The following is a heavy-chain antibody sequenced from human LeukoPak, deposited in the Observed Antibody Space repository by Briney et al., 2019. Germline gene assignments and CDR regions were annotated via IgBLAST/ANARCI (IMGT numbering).Heavy chain of an antibody. Sequence: SETLSLTCTVSGVSISSTYYYWGWIRQPPGKGLEWIGNFHYSGSNSYNPSLKSRVTISVDTSKNQFSLRLSSVTAADTAVYYCARQVTFGYAYAYYLDYWGQGTLVTVSS. CDR1: GVSISSTYYY. D-gene: IGHD3-16*01. CDR2: FHYSGSN. J-gene: IGHJ4*02. V-gene: IGHV4-39*01. CDR3: ARQVTFGYAYAYYLDY.